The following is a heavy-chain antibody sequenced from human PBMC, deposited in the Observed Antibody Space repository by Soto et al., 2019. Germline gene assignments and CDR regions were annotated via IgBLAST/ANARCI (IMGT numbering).Heavy chain of an antibody. J-gene: IGHJ5*02. V-gene: IGHV3-23*01. CDR2: ISGSGDIT. CDR1: GFTFSSYD. D-gene: IGHD2-15*01. CDR3: AKCRSAWLLDA. Sequence: PGGSLRLSCAASGFTFSSYDLSWVRQAPGKGLEWVSFISGSGDITNYADSLKGRFTISRDNSKNTFYLQMNSLRVEDTAVYYCAKCRSAWLLDAWGQGTLVTVSS.